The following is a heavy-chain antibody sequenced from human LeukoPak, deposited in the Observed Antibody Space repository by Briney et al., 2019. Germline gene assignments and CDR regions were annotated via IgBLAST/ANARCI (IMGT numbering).Heavy chain of an antibody. V-gene: IGHV4-4*07. CDR3: ARDVVVGATRGGDAFDI. D-gene: IGHD1-26*01. CDR1: GGSISSYY. CDR2: IYTSGST. J-gene: IGHJ3*02. Sequence: SETLSLTCTVSGGSISSYYWSWIRQPAGKGLEWIGRIYTSGSTNYNPSLKSRVTMSVDTSKNQFSLKLSSVTAADTAVYYCARDVVVGATRGGDAFDIWGQGTMVTVSS.